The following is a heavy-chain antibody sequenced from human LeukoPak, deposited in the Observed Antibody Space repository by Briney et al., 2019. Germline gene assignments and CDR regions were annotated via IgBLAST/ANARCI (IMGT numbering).Heavy chain of an antibody. J-gene: IGHJ3*02. CDR3: ARDHLRVGATGASDT. Sequence: PGGSLRLSCAASRFTFSNYWMSWVRQAPGKGLESLANIKQNGGEKYYVDSVKGRFTISRDNAKNSLYLQMNSLRAEDTAVYYCARDHLRVGATGASDTWGQGTMVTVSS. CDR2: IKQNGGEK. CDR1: RFTFSNYW. D-gene: IGHD1-26*01. V-gene: IGHV3-7*05.